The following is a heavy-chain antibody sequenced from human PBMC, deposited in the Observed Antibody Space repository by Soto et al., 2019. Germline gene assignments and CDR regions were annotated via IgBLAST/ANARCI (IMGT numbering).Heavy chain of an antibody. J-gene: IGHJ6*02. V-gene: IGHV3-23*01. CDR2: IIDSGAST. CDR1: GFTFSSCA. CDR3: AKGRSYYYYYGVDV. Sequence: GGSLRLSCAASGFTFSSCAMGWVRQAPGKGLEWVSDIIDSGASTYYADSVKGRFTISRDNSKSTLYLQMNSLRAEDTALYYCAKGRSYYYYYGVDVWGQGTEVTVSS.